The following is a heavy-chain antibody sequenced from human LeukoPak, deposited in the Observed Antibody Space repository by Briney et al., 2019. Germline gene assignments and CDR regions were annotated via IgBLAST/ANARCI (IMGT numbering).Heavy chain of an antibody. J-gene: IGHJ5*02. D-gene: IGHD3-10*01. CDR2: IYHSGST. CDR3: ARSPLRGSGSYGPNWFDP. CDR1: GGSISGSSYS. Sequence: SETLSLTCTVSGGSISGSSYSWSWIRQPPGKGLEWIGYIYHSGSTYYNPSLKSRVTISVDRSKNQFSLKLSSVTAADTAVYYRARSPLRGSGSYGPNWFDPWGQGTLVTVSS. V-gene: IGHV4-30-2*01.